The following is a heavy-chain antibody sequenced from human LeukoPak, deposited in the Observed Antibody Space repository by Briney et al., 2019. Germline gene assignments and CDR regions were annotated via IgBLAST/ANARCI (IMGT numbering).Heavy chain of an antibody. Sequence: SETLSLTCTVSGGSISSSSYYWGWLRQPPGKGLEWMGSIYSTGSTYYNPSLKSRVSISVDTSKIQFSLKLSSVTAADTAVYYCARQRVLYFFDYWGQGTQVTVSS. CDR2: IYSTGST. CDR1: GGSISSSSYY. D-gene: IGHD3-16*01. J-gene: IGHJ4*02. CDR3: ARQRVLYFFDY. V-gene: IGHV4-39*01.